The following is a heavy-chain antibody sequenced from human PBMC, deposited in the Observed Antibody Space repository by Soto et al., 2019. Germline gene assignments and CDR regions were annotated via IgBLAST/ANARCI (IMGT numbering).Heavy chain of an antibody. V-gene: IGHV1-69*01. CDR1: GDTFSSYA. CDR3: ARVVPAHYYDSSGYYSPLDY. Sequence: QVQLVQSGAEVKKPGSSVKVSCKASGDTFSSYAINWERQAPGQGLDWMGALIPMFGTANYAQKFKGRVTITAGESTSTGYLELSSLTSEATAVYYCARVVPAHYYDSSGYYSPLDYWGQGTLVTVSS. CDR2: LIPMFGTA. J-gene: IGHJ4*02. D-gene: IGHD3-22*01.